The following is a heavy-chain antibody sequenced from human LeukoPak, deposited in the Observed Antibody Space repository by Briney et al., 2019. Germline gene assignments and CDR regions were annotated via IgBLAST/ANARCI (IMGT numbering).Heavy chain of an antibody. CDR1: GFTVSSNY. J-gene: IGHJ4*02. Sequence: GGSLRLSCAASGFTVSSNYMSWVRQAPGKGLEWVSVIYRGGSTYYADSVKGRFTISRDNSKNTLYLQMNSLRAEDTAVYYCARVGYSSGWRGFDYWGQGTLVTVSS. CDR3: ARVGYSSGWRGFDY. CDR2: IYRGGST. V-gene: IGHV3-53*01. D-gene: IGHD6-19*01.